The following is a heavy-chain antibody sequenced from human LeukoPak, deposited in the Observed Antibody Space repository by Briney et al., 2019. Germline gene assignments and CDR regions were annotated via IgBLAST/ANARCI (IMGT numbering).Heavy chain of an antibody. Sequence: SETLSLTCSVSGGSISSGGYWWTWIRPHPVKGLEWIGYIYRIWSTSYNSSLKSPVTISVDTSKNQFSLKLNSVTAADTAVYYCARDRHDSSGIHTLDYWGQGTLVSVSS. CDR1: GGSISSGGYW. CDR3: ARDRHDSSGIHTLDY. J-gene: IGHJ4*02. D-gene: IGHD3-22*01. V-gene: IGHV4-31*01. CDR2: IYRIWST.